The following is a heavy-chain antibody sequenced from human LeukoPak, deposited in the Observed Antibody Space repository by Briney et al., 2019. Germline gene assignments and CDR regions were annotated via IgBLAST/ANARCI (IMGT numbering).Heavy chain of an antibody. Sequence: ASVKVSCKASGYTFTSYDINWVRQANGQGHEWMGWMNPNSGNTGYAQKFQGRVTMTNNTSIITAYMELSSLKSEDTALYYCARCFEVNWNDYYYYYGMDVWGQGTTVTVSS. J-gene: IGHJ6*02. CDR2: MNPNSGNT. V-gene: IGHV1-8*01. CDR3: ARCFEVNWNDYYYYYGMDV. D-gene: IGHD1-1*01. CDR1: GYTFTSYD.